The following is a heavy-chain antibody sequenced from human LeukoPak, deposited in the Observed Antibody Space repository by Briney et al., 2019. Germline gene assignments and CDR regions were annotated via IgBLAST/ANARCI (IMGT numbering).Heavy chain of an antibody. D-gene: IGHD6-13*01. J-gene: IGHJ5*02. V-gene: IGHV4-38-2*02. Sequence: PSETLSLTCSVSNYSINNGFYWGWIRQSPGKGLEWIVSIYQSGSTYYNPSLQSRVTISVDTANNQFSLRLTSVTAADTAVYYCAREVSSSWRSNWFDLWGQGTLVTVSS. CDR2: IYQSGST. CDR1: NYSINNGFY. CDR3: AREVSSSWRSNWFDL.